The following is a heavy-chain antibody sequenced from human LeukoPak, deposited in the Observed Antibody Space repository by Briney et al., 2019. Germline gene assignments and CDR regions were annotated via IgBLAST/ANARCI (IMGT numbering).Heavy chain of an antibody. Sequence: SVKVSCKASGGTFSNYAINWVRQAPGQGLGWMGGIIPIFGTAHYSQKFQGRVTITAVDSMNTAYMELSSLRSDDTAVYYCARGWLAETTVVTPYNYWGQGTLVTVSS. V-gene: IGHV1-69*13. D-gene: IGHD4-23*01. CDR3: ARGWLAETTVVTPYNY. J-gene: IGHJ4*02. CDR2: IIPIFGTA. CDR1: GGTFSNYA.